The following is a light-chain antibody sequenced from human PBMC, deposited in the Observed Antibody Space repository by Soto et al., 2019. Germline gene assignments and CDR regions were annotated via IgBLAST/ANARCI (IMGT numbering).Light chain of an antibody. CDR3: SSYTSSSSHVV. J-gene: IGLJ2*01. CDR2: DVS. CDR1: SSDIGGYNY. Sequence: QSALTQPASVSGSPGQSITISCTGTSSDIGGYNYVSWYQHHPGKAPKLMIFDVSNRHSGVSNRFSASKSGNTASLTISGLQAEDEADYYCSSYTSSSSHVVFGGGTKLTVL. V-gene: IGLV2-14*03.